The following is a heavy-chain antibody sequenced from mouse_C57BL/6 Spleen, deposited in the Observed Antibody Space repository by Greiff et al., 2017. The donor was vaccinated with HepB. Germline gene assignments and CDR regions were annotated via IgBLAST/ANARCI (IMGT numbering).Heavy chain of an antibody. CDR1: GYTFTSYW. Sequence: QVQLQQPGTELVKPGASVKLSCKASGYTFTSYWMHWVKQRPGQGLECIGNINPSNGGTNYNEKFKSKATLTVDKSSSTAYMQLSSLTSEDSAVYYCARRKGGHYYGSSYEDDWGQGTTLTVSS. J-gene: IGHJ2*01. CDR3: ARRKGGHYYGSSYEDD. CDR2: INPSNGGT. D-gene: IGHD1-1*01. V-gene: IGHV1-53*01.